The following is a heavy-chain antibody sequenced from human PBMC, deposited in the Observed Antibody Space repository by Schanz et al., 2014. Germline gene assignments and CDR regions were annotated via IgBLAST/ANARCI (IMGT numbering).Heavy chain of an antibody. CDR3: AKGRFGELSAFDI. CDR2: ISGSGGST. D-gene: IGHD3-10*01. J-gene: IGHJ3*02. V-gene: IGHV3-23*04. CDR1: GFTFSSYA. Sequence: VQLVESGGGVVQPGRSLRLSCVASGFTFSSYAMSWVRQAPGKGLEWVSAISGSGGSTYYADSVKGRFTISRDNSKNTLYLQMNSLRAEDTAVYYCAKGRFGELSAFDIWGQGTMVTVSS.